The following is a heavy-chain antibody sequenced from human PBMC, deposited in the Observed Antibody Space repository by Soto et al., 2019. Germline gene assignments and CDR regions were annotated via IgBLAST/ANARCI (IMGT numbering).Heavy chain of an antibody. J-gene: IGHJ4*02. Sequence: PGGSLRLSCAASGFTFSSYGMHWVRQAPGKGLEWVAVISYDGSNKYYADSVKGRFTISRNNSKNTLYLQMNSLRAEDTAVYYCAKDQDYYDSSGPSNWGQGT. D-gene: IGHD3-22*01. CDR3: AKDQDYYDSSGPSN. CDR2: ISYDGSNK. V-gene: IGHV3-30*18. CDR1: GFTFSSYG.